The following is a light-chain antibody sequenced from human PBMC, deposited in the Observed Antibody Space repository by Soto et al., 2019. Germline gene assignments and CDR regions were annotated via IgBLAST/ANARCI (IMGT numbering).Light chain of an antibody. J-gene: IGKJ4*01. Sequence: EVVLTQSPGTLSLSPGDRATLSCRASQSVSRNYLAWYQQKPGQTPRLLIFGASNRAADIPARFSASGSGTDFTLTISGLEPDDFAVYYCQQYDFLPVTFGGGTRL. V-gene: IGKV3-20*01. CDR2: GAS. CDR3: QQYDFLPVT. CDR1: QSVSRNY.